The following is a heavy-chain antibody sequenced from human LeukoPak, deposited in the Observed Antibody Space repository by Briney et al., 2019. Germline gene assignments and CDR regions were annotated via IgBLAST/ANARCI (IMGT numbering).Heavy chain of an antibody. CDR3: ARDSLHVDTAMVSDY. V-gene: IGHV1-69*13. Sequence: ASVKVSCXASGGTFSSYAISWVRQAPGQGLEWMGGIIPIFGTANYAQKFQGRVTITADESTSTAYMELSSLRSEDTAVYYCARDSLHVDTAMVSDYWGQGNLVTVSS. CDR1: GGTFSSYA. J-gene: IGHJ4*02. CDR2: IIPIFGTA. D-gene: IGHD5-18*01.